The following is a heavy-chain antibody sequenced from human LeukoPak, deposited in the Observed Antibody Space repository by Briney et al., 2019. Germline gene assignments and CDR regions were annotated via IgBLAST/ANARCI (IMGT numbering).Heavy chain of an antibody. J-gene: IGHJ4*02. V-gene: IGHV1-2*02. CDR2: INPNSGGT. CDR1: GYTFTDYY. Sequence: GASVKVSCKASGYTFTDYYMHWVRQAPGQGLEWVGWINPNSGGTAYAQKFQGRVTMTRDTSISTAYMELSRLRSGDTAVYYCARGAACGGDCYCLGYWGQGTLVTVSS. CDR3: ARGAACGGDCYCLGY. D-gene: IGHD2-21*02.